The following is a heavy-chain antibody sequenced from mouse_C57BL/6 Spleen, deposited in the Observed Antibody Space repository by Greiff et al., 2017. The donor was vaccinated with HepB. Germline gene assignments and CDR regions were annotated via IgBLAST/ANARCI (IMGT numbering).Heavy chain of an antibody. D-gene: IGHD2-3*01. J-gene: IGHJ3*01. CDR1: GFTFSSYA. V-gene: IGHV5-4*03. Sequence: EVMLVESGGGLVKPGGSLKLSCAASGFTFSSYAMSWVRQTPEKRLEWVATISDGGSYTYYPDNVKGRFTISRDNAKNNLYRQMSHLKSEDTAMYYCASDDYYPLAYWGQGTLVTVSA. CDR3: ASDDYYPLAY. CDR2: ISDGGSYT.